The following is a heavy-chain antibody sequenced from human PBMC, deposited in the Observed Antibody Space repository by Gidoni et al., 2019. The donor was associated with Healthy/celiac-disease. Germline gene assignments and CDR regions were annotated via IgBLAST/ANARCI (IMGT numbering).Heavy chain of an antibody. CDR2: IYPGDSDT. CDR1: GYSFTSYW. Sequence: EVQLVPSGAEVTKPGESLKISCKGSGYSFTSYWIGWVRQMPGKGLEWMGIIYPGDSDTRYSPSFQGQVTISADKSISTAYLQWSSLKASDTAMYYCAITSSGWYGTYYFDYWGQGTLVTVSS. CDR3: AITSSGWYGTYYFDY. J-gene: IGHJ4*02. D-gene: IGHD6-19*01. V-gene: IGHV5-51*01.